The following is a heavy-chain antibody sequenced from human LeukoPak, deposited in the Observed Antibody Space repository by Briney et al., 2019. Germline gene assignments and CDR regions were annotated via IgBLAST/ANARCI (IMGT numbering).Heavy chain of an antibody. V-gene: IGHV1-46*01. J-gene: IGHJ4*02. Sequence: ASVKVSCKASGYSFTSNYIHWVRQAPGQGLEWMGMIYPRGGSTSYAQKFQGRVTVTRDTSASTVHMELSGLRSEDTAVYYCARDQEGFDYWGQGTLVTVSS. CDR2: IYPRGGST. CDR1: GYSFTSNY. CDR3: ARDQEGFDY.